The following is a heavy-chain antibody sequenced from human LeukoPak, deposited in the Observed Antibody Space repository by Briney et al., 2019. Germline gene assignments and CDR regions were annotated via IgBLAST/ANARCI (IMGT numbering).Heavy chain of an antibody. CDR2: IHSGGSP. CDR3: ASSSWSRSNWFDP. D-gene: IGHD6-13*01. V-gene: IGHV3-66*02. J-gene: IGHJ5*02. Sequence: PGGSLRLSCAASGFTVNCNYMTWVRQAPGKGLEWVSVIHSGGSPFYADFVKGRFTISRDNSKTTLYLQMNSLRTDDTAVYYCASSSWSRSNWFDPWGQGTLVTVSS. CDR1: GFTVNCNY.